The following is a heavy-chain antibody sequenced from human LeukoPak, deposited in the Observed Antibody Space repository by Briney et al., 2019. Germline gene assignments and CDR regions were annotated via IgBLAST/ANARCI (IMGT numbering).Heavy chain of an antibody. V-gene: IGHV4-39*07. J-gene: IGHJ4*02. CDR3: ARQQGIVATIYFDY. CDR1: GGSISSSSHY. D-gene: IGHD5-12*01. CDR2: IYYSGST. Sequence: SETLSLTCTVSGGSISSSSHYWGWIRQPPGKGLEWIGSIYYSGSTYYNPSLKSRVTISVDTSKNQFSLKLSSVTAADTAVYYCARQQGIVATIYFDYWGQGTLVTVSS.